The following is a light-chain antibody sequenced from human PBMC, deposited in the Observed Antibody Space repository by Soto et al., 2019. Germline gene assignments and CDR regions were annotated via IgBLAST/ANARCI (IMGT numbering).Light chain of an antibody. Sequence: IGLMQSRSTRSGSPGERATLSCRASQSVSSRYLAWYQQKPGQAPRFLIYGTSSRATGIPDRFSGSGSGTDFSLTISRLEPEDFTVYYCHQYGSSPTTLGQGTKVAIK. CDR3: HQYGSSPTT. J-gene: IGKJ1*01. CDR2: GTS. CDR1: QSVSSRY. V-gene: IGKV3-20*01.